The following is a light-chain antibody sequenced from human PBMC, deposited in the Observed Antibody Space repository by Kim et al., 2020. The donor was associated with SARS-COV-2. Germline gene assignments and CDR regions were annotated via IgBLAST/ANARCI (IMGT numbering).Light chain of an antibody. CDR3: LLFYGGAQLV. J-gene: IGLJ3*02. Sequence: GGTVTRTCASSTGAVTSGNYPSWFQQKPGQVPRALIYSTNNKHSWTPARFSGSLLGGKAALTLSGVQPEDEAEYYCLLFYGGAQLVFGGGTQLTVL. V-gene: IGLV7-43*01. CDR2: STN. CDR1: TGAVTSGNY.